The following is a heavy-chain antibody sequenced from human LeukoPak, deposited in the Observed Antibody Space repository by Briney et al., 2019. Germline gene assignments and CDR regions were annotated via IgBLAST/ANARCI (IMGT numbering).Heavy chain of an antibody. V-gene: IGHV1-8*03. Sequence: ASVKVSCKASGYTFTSYYMHWVRQAPGQGLEWMGWMNPNSGNTGYAQKFQGRVTITRNTSISTAYMELSSLRSEDTAVYYCARGGLGAATDYWGQGTLVTVSS. J-gene: IGHJ4*02. CDR3: ARGGLGAATDY. CDR2: MNPNSGNT. D-gene: IGHD3-16*01. CDR1: GYTFTSYY.